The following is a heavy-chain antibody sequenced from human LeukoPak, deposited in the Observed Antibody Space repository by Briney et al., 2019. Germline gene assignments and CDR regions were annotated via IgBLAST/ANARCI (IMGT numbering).Heavy chain of an antibody. Sequence: GGSLRLSCAASGFTFSSYGMHWVRQAPGKGLEWVAFIRYDGSNKYYADSVKGRFTISRDNSKNTLYLQMNSLRAEDTAVYYCARRAGAYSHPSDYWGQGTLVTVSS. J-gene: IGHJ4*02. D-gene: IGHD4/OR15-4a*01. CDR1: GFTFSSYG. CDR3: ARRAGAYSHPSDY. V-gene: IGHV3-30*02. CDR2: IRYDGSNK.